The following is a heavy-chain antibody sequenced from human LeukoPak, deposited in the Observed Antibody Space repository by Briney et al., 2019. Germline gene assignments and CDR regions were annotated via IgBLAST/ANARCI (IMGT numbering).Heavy chain of an antibody. D-gene: IGHD2-2*01. Sequence: ASVKVSCKASGYTFTSYGISWVRQAPGQGLEWMGWISAYNGNTNYAQKLQGRVTMTTDTSTSTAYMELRSLRSDDTAVYYCARTGRDIVVVPAAANDAFDIWGQGTMVTVSS. CDR1: GYTFTSYG. CDR3: ARTGRDIVVVPAAANDAFDI. V-gene: IGHV1-18*01. CDR2: ISAYNGNT. J-gene: IGHJ3*02.